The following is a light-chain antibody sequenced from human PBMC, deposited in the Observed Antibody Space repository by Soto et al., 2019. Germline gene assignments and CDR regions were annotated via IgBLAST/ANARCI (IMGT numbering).Light chain of an antibody. CDR1: QSILYTSSNKNY. V-gene: IGKV4-1*01. Sequence: DIVMTQSPDSLAVSLGERATINCKSSQSILYTSSNKNYLVWYQQKPGQPPKLLIYWAFTRESGVTERFSGSGSGTDFTLTFSNLQAEDVAIYYCQQFYSNPPTFGGGTKVEI. CDR2: WAF. CDR3: QQFYSNPPT. J-gene: IGKJ4*01.